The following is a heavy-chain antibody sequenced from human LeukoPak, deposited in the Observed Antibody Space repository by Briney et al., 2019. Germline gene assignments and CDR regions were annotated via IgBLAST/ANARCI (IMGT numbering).Heavy chain of an antibody. J-gene: IGHJ4*02. Sequence: GGSLRLSCAASGFTFTDACMTWVRQAPGKGLEWVGRIKSRIDGGTTDYAPPVKGRFTISRDDSKNMLYLQMNSLKTEDTAVYYCTTSIVLTGSDYWGQGTLVTVSS. CDR1: GFTFTDAC. CDR2: IKSRIDGGTT. D-gene: IGHD2-15*01. V-gene: IGHV3-15*01. CDR3: TTSIVLTGSDY.